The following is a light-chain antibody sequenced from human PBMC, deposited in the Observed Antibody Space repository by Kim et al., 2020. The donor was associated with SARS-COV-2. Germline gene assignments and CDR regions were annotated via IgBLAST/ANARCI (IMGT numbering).Light chain of an antibody. J-gene: IGLJ2*01. CDR2: DVG. V-gene: IGLV2-14*03. CDR1: TSDVTGYIY. Sequence: QSALTQPASVSGSPGQSITISCTGTTSDVTGYIYVSWYQQHPGKAPKLMIYDVGNRPSGVSTRFSGSRSGSTASLTISGLQAEDEADYYCSSYTSSSTPLFGGGTQLTVL. CDR3: SSYTSSSTPL.